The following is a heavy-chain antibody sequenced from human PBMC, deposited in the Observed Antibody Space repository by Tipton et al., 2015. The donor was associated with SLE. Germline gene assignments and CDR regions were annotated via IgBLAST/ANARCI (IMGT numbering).Heavy chain of an antibody. CDR2: INHSGRT. J-gene: IGHJ6*04. CDR3: GRLQFIFAGMDV. Sequence: GLVKPSETLSLTCAVYGGSFSGKYWNWIRQPPGKGLEWIGEINHSGRTNYNPSLKSRVNISVDKSKNQFSLRLNSVTAADTGVYYCGRLQFIFAGMDVWGKGTAVTVSS. CDR1: GGSFSGKY. D-gene: IGHD3-3*01. V-gene: IGHV4-34*01.